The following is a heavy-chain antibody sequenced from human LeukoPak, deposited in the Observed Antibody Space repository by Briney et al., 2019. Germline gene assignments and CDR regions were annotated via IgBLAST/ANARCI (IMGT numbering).Heavy chain of an antibody. V-gene: IGHV3-7*01. D-gene: IGHD2-15*01. J-gene: IGHJ4*02. CDR1: GFTFSNYW. Sequence: GGSLRLSCAASGFTFSNYWMSWVRPAPGKGLEWVANIKEDGSDKYYVDSLMGRFTISRDNAENSLYLQMSGLRAEDTALYYCARDETFCTGGTCYTRGYFAFWGQGTLLTVSS. CDR3: ARDETFCTGGTCYTRGYFAF. CDR2: IKEDGSDK.